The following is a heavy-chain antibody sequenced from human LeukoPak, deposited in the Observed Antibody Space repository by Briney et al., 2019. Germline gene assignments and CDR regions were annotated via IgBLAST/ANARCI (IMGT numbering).Heavy chain of an antibody. V-gene: IGHV3-23*01. D-gene: IGHD4-11*01. CDR3: AKDLNYGFDY. J-gene: IGHJ4*02. CDR1: GFIFRTYA. Sequence: GGSLRLSCAASGFIFRTYAMSWVRQAPGKGLEWVSALSGSGDKTFYADSVKGRFTISRDNSKNTLYLQMNSLRAEDTAVYYCAKDLNYGFDYWGQGTLVTVST. CDR2: LSGSGDKT.